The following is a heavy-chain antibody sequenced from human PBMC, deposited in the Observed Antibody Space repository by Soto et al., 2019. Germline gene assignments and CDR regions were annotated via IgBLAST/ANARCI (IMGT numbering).Heavy chain of an antibody. D-gene: IGHD6-13*01. Sequence: SETLSLTCTVSGGSINNYWWSWIRQAADKRLEWIGRLHSTGATNYNPSLRSRVTMSVDKSKNQFSLNLASATAADTAVYYCVRDVPAAGTDWFDPWGQGTLVTVSS. CDR1: GGSINNYW. CDR2: LHSTGAT. J-gene: IGHJ5*02. CDR3: VRDVPAAGTDWFDP. V-gene: IGHV4-4*07.